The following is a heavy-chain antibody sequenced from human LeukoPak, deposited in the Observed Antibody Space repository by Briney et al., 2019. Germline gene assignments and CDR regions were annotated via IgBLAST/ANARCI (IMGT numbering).Heavy chain of an antibody. CDR2: MNPNSGNT. CDR3: ARGVAAAGDFDY. V-gene: IGHV1-8*01. Sequence: ASVKVSCKASGYTFTSYDINWVRQATGQGLEWMGWMNPNSGNTGYAQKFQGRVTMTRNTSISTAYMELSSLRSEDTAVYYSARGVAAAGDFDYWGQGTLVTVSS. J-gene: IGHJ4*02. CDR1: GYTFTSYD. D-gene: IGHD6-13*01.